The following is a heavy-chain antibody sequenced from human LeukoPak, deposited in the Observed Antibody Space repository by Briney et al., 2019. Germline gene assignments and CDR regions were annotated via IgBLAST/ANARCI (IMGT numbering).Heavy chain of an antibody. CDR1: GGSFSTYY. CDR3: AREVRGDNDYYYYYMDV. CDR2: INHSGST. D-gene: IGHD3-10*01. Sequence: PSETLSLTCAVYGGSFSTYYWSWIRQPPGKGLEWIGEINHSGSTNYNPSLKSRVTMSVDTSKNQFSLKLSSVTAADTAVYYCAREVRGDNDYYYYYMDVWGKGTTVTIS. V-gene: IGHV4-34*01. J-gene: IGHJ6*03.